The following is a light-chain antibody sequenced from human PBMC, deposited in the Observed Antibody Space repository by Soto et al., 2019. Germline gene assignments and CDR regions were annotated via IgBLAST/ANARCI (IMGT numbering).Light chain of an antibody. CDR2: GAS. Sequence: ETVMTQSPATLSVSPGERATLSCRASQSVGSNYLAWYQRKPAQAPRLLIYGASSRATGIPDRFSGSGSGTDFTLTISRLEPEDFAVYYCQQYGSSPITFGQGTRLEIK. J-gene: IGKJ5*01. V-gene: IGKV3-20*01. CDR1: QSVGSNY. CDR3: QQYGSSPIT.